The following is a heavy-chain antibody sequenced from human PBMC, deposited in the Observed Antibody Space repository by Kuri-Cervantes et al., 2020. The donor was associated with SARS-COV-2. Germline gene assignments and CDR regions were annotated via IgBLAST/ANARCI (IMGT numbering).Heavy chain of an antibody. J-gene: IGHJ5*02. Sequence: ASVKVSCKASGYTFTSYGISWVRQAPGQGLEWMGWISAYNGNTSYAQKLQGRVTMTTDTSTSTAYMELRSLRSDDTAVYYCARDGAAGTTYSWFDPWGQGTLVTVSS. CDR1: GYTFTSYG. V-gene: IGHV1-18*01. CDR2: ISAYNGNT. D-gene: IGHD1-7*01. CDR3: ARDGAAGTTYSWFDP.